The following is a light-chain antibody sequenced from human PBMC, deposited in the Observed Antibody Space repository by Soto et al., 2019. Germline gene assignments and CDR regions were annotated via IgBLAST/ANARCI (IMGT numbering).Light chain of an antibody. CDR1: TSNIGTNP. J-gene: IGLJ2*01. CDR2: SDV. Sequence: QSVLTQPPSASGTPGQRVTISCSGGTSNIGTNPVNWYRQLPGTAPQLLLYSDVQRPSGVPDRVSGSKSGTSASLAIRGLQSEDEADYFCAVWDDSLSALLFGGGTKVTVL. CDR3: AVWDDSLSALL. V-gene: IGLV1-44*01.